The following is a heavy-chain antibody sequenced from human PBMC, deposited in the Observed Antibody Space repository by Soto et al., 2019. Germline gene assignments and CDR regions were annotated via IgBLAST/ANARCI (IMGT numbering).Heavy chain of an antibody. V-gene: IGHV4-4*02. J-gene: IGHJ5*02. CDR2: IHHSGST. CDR1: SGSISSPKW. CDR3: ATMSVRITVAGGNWFDP. D-gene: IGHD6-19*01. Sequence: QVQLQESGPGLVKPSGTLSLTCAVSSGSISSPKWWSWLRQPPGKGLEWIGDIHHSGSTNYNPALKSRVTISVDKSKNQLSLEINSVTVADTAVYYCATMSVRITVAGGNWFDPWGQGILVTVSS.